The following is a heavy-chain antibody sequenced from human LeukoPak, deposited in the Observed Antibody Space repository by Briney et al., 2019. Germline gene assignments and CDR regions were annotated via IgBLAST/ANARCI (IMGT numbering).Heavy chain of an antibody. Sequence: ASVKVSCKASGYTFTSYDINWVRQATGQGLEWMGWMNPNSGNTGYAQKFQGRVTMTTDTSTSTAYMELRSLRSDDTAVYYCARGPSWYNMDVWGKGTTVTISS. CDR2: MNPNSGNT. CDR1: GYTFTSYD. CDR3: ARGPSWYNMDV. J-gene: IGHJ6*03. D-gene: IGHD6-13*01. V-gene: IGHV1-8*01.